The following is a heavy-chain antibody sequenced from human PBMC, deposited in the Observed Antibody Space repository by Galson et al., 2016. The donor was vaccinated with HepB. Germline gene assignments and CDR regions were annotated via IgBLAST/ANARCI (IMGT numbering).Heavy chain of an antibody. V-gene: IGHV3-9*01. Sequence: SLRLSCAASGFTFDDYAMHWGRQAAGTGVEWVSGTSWNSGNTGYAASVKGRLTISRANAKDSLSLQMNSLRPEDTALYFFAKAAEYCSSSSCRNWFDPWGLGTLVTFSS. J-gene: IGHJ5*02. CDR3: AKAAEYCSSSSCRNWFDP. CDR2: TSWNSGNT. CDR1: GFTFDDYA. D-gene: IGHD2-2*01.